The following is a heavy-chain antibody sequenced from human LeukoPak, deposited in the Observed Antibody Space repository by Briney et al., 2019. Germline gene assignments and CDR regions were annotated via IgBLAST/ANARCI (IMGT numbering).Heavy chain of an antibody. V-gene: IGHV5-51*01. D-gene: IGHD4-17*01. CDR3: ARVRQASYYGDYDAFDI. J-gene: IGHJ3*02. CDR1: GYSFTSYW. Sequence: GESLKISCKGSGYSFTSYWIGWVRQMPGKGLEWMGIIYPGDSDTRYSPSSQGQVTISADKSISTAYLQWSSLKASDTAMYYCARVRQASYYGDYDAFDIWGQGTMVTVSS. CDR2: IYPGDSDT.